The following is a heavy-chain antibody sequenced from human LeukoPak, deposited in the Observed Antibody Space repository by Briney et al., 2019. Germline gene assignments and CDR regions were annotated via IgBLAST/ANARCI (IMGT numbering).Heavy chain of an antibody. D-gene: IGHD2-2*01. CDR1: GYTFTRYY. Sequence: GASVTVSCTPSGYTFTRYYMHWVRQAPGQGHEGMGWINPNSGGTNYEQKFQGRVTMTRDTSIRTAYMELSRLRSDDTAVYYCARDSVVVVPAAIPEYFQHWGQGTLVTVSS. J-gene: IGHJ1*01. CDR2: INPNSGGT. CDR3: ARDSVVVVPAAIPEYFQH. V-gene: IGHV1-2*02.